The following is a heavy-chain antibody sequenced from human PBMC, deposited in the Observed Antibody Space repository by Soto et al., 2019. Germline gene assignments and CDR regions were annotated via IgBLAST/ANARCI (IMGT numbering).Heavy chain of an antibody. CDR3: TTESCSLFPIYEYYYGMDV. D-gene: IGHD3-10*02. J-gene: IGHJ6*02. V-gene: IGHV3-15*01. Sequence: GGSLRLSCAASGFTFSNAWMSWVRQAPGKGLEWVGRIKSKTDGGTTDYAAPVKGRFTISRDDSKNTLYLQMNSLKTEDTAVYYCTTESCSLFPIYEYYYGMDVWGQGTTVTVSS. CDR1: GFTFSNAW. CDR2: IKSKTDGGTT.